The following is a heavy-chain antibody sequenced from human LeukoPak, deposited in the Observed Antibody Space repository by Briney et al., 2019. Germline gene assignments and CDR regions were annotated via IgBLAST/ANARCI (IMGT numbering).Heavy chain of an antibody. J-gene: IGHJ5*02. CDR1: GFTFNRYD. V-gene: IGHV3-21*01. Sequence: GGSLRLSCAASGFTFNRYDMNRVRRAPGKGLEWVSSISTSSSYIYYADSVRGRFTISRDNAKNSLYLQMNSLRAEDTAVYSCARGADGVSSNSRGWFDPWGQGTLVTVSS. CDR2: ISTSSSYI. CDR3: ARGADGVSSNSRGWFDP. D-gene: IGHD2-15*01.